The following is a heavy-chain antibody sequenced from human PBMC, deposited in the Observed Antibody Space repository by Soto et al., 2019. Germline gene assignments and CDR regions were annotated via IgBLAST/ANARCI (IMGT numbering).Heavy chain of an antibody. D-gene: IGHD5-18*01. J-gene: IGHJ2*01. CDR1: GGSISSGGYS. V-gene: IGHV4-30-2*01. CDR3: ARVGDTAMADWYFAL. CDR2: IYHSGST. Sequence: QLQLQESGSGLVKPSQTLSLTCAVSGGSISSGGYSWSWIRQPPGKGLEWIGYIYHSGSTYYNPSLKSRVTISVDRSKNQFSLKLSSVTAADTAVYYCARVGDTAMADWYFALWGRGTLVTVSS.